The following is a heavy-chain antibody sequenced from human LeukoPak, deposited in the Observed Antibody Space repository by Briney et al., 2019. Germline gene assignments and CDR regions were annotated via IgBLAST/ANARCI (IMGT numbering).Heavy chain of an antibody. D-gene: IGHD2-15*01. CDR1: RFPFSWYA. CDR3: AKGTSSSCYSAPNY. CDR2: ICSNDNNT. Sequence: GGSLRLSCSASRFPFSWYAMHWVRQAPGKGLEWVSAICSNDNNTYYANSVKGRFTISRDNSKNTLSLQLNSLRAEDTAVYYCAKGTSSSCYSAPNYWGQGTLVTVSS. J-gene: IGHJ4*02. V-gene: IGHV3-23*01.